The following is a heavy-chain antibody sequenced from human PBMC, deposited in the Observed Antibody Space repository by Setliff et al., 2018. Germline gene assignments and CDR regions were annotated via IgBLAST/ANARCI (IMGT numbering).Heavy chain of an antibody. CDR1: GGSFNVYF. CDR2: ISHSGST. D-gene: IGHD2-15*01. V-gene: IGHV4-34*01. CDR3: ARRLRESHAFHI. Sequence: ASETLSLTCAVYGGSFNVYFWSWIRQPPGKGLEWIGEISHSGSTNYNPSLKSRVTMSVDKSKNQFSLKLNSVTAADPAVYYCARRLRESHAFHIWGQGTLVTVSS. J-gene: IGHJ3*02.